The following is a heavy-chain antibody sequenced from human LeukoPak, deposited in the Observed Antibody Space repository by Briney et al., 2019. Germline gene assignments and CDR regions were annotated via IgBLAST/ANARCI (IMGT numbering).Heavy chain of an antibody. CDR2: IYYDGSNI. CDR3: AREGKTSSFGH. J-gene: IGHJ4*02. D-gene: IGHD1-1*01. CDR1: EFTFTTYG. V-gene: IGHV3-33*01. Sequence: PGGSLRLSCAASEFTFTTYGMHWVRQAPGKGLEWVAFIYYDGSNIYYADYVKGRFTITRDISKNTLYLQMDSLRAEDTAIYYCAREGKTSSFGHWGQGTLVTVSS.